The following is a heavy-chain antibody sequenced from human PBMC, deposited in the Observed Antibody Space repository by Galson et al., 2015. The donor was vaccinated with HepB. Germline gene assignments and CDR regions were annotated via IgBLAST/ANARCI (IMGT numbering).Heavy chain of an antibody. CDR2: TYYRSKWYN. CDR3: ARDRGGVVEVVPAAMDYFDY. J-gene: IGHJ4*02. Sequence: CAISGDSVSSNSAAWNWIRQSPSRGLEWLGRTYYRSKWYNDYAVSVKSRITINPDTSKNQFSLQLNSVTPEDTAVYYCARDRGGVVEVVPAAMDYFDYWGQGTLVTVSS. CDR1: GDSVSSNSAA. V-gene: IGHV6-1*01. D-gene: IGHD2-2*01.